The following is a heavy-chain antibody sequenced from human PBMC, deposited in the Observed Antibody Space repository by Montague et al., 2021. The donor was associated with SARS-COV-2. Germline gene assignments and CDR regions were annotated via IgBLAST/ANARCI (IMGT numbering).Heavy chain of an antibody. Sequence: SETLSLTCIVSGGSVSSGSYYWGWIRQPPGKGLEWIGDIYYGGXTXYXXXXKXRVTISVDTSKNQFSLKLSSVTAADTAVYYCARDPWRITIFGVVTRYGMDVWGQGTTVTVSS. CDR3: ARDPWRITIFGVVTRYGMDV. V-gene: IGHV4-61*01. CDR2: IYYGGXT. D-gene: IGHD3-3*01. J-gene: IGHJ6*02. CDR1: GGSVSSGSYY.